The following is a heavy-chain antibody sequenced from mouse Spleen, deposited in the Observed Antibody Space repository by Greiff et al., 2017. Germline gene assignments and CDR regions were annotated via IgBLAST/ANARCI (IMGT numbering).Heavy chain of an antibody. CDR2: ISDGGSYT. J-gene: IGHJ1*03. Sequence: DVMLVESGGGLVKPGGSLKLSCAASGFTFSSYAMSWVRQTPEKRLEWVATISDGGSYTYYPDNVKGRFTISRDNAKNNLYLQMSHLKSEDTAMYYCAREGTGTLYWYFDVWGTGTTVTVSS. CDR3: AREGTGTLYWYFDV. D-gene: IGHD4-1*01. V-gene: IGHV5-4*01. CDR1: GFTFSSYA.